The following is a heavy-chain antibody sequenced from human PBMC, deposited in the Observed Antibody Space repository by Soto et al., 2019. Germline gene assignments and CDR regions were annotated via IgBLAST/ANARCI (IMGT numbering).Heavy chain of an antibody. CDR1: GFTFSSYS. V-gene: IGHV3-7*05. CDR2: IKKDESKK. J-gene: IGHJ3*01. CDR3: ARDVSPGSSSWYFDAFDL. Sequence: EERLVESGGGLVQPGGSLRLSCAASGFTFSSYSMTWVRQAPGKGLEWVANIKKDESKKSYLDSVRGRFTISRDNAKNSLYLQMDSLTAEDTALYYCARDVSPGSSSWYFDAFDLWGQGTMVTVSS. D-gene: IGHD6-13*01.